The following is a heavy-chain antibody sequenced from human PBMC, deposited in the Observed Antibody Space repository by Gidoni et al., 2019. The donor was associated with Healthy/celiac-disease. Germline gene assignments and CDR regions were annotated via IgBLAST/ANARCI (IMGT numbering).Heavy chain of an antibody. Sequence: EVQLLESGGGLVQPGGSLRLSCAASGFTFSSYAMTRVRQAPGKGLEWVTAISGSGGSTYYADSVKGRFTISKDNSKNTLYLQMNSLRAEDTAVYYCASIAAWNYWGQGTLVTVSS. V-gene: IGHV3-23*01. CDR3: ASIAAWNY. D-gene: IGHD6-13*01. J-gene: IGHJ4*02. CDR1: GFTFSSYA. CDR2: ISGSGGST.